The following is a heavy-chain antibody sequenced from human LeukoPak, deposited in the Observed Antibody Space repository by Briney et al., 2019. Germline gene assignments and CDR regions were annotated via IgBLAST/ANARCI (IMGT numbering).Heavy chain of an antibody. CDR2: IFPGDADI. D-gene: IGHD4-11*01. CDR3: VRYGLQGCRDSRCFTSLYYYGADV. J-gene: IGHJ6*02. Sequence: GESLKISCKGSGYIFIDYWIGWVRQMPGKGLEWMGIIFPGDADIEYSPSFQGQVTISADNSISTAYLQWSSLKASDTAIYYCVRYGLQGCRDSRCFTSLYYYGADVWGQGSTVTVSS. CDR1: GYIFIDYW. V-gene: IGHV5-51*01.